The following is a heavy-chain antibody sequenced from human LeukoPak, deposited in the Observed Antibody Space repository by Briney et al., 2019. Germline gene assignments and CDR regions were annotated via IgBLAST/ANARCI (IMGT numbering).Heavy chain of an antibody. V-gene: IGHV1-69*04. CDR2: IIPILGIA. J-gene: IGHJ3*02. Sequence: SVKVSCKASGGTFSSYAISWVRQAPGQGLEWMGRIIPILGIANYAQKFQGRVTITADKSTSTAYMELSSLRSEDTAVYYCATLRGSGYEYRSPRDAFDIWGQGTMVTVSS. CDR1: GGTFSSYA. CDR3: ATLRGSGYEYRSPRDAFDI. D-gene: IGHD5-12*01.